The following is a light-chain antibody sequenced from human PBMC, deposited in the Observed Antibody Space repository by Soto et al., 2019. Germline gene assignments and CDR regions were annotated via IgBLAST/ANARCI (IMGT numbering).Light chain of an antibody. CDR3: QQYGGSPRT. J-gene: IGKJ1*01. Sequence: EIVLTQSPATLSLSPGERATLSCRASQSVSSSLAWYHQKPGQAPRLLISGASSRAADIPDRFSGSGSGTDFTLTISRLEPEDFAVYYCQQYGGSPRTFGQGTKVDIK. CDR2: GAS. CDR1: QSVSSS. V-gene: IGKV3-20*01.